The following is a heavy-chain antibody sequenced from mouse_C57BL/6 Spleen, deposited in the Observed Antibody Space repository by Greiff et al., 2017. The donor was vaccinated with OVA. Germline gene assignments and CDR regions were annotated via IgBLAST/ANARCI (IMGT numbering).Heavy chain of an antibody. Sequence: QVQLQQPGAELVKPGASVKMSCKASGYTFTSYWITWVMQRPGQGLEWIGDIYPGSGSTNYNEKFKSKATLTVDTSSSTAYMQLSSLTSEDSAVYYCARMAMGDYPSWFAYWGQGTLVTVSA. J-gene: IGHJ3*01. V-gene: IGHV1-55*01. CDR1: GYTFTSYW. CDR3: ARMAMGDYPSWFAY. CDR2: IYPGSGST. D-gene: IGHD1-1*02.